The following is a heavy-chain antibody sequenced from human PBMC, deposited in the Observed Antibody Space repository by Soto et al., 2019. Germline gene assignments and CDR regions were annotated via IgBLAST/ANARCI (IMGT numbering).Heavy chain of an antibody. D-gene: IGHD3-16*02. CDR1: GFTFSSYS. CDR2: ISSSSSTI. J-gene: IGHJ4*02. V-gene: IGHV3-48*01. Sequence: GGSLRLSCAASGFTFSSYSMNWVRQAPGKGLEWVSYISSSSSTIYYADSVKGRFTISRDNAKNSLYLQMNSLRAEDTAVYYCARDQEDYDYIWGSYPNFDYWGQGTLVTVSS. CDR3: ARDQEDYDYIWGSYPNFDY.